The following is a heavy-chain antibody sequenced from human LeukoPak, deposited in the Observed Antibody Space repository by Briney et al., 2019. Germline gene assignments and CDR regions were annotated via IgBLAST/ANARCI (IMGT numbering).Heavy chain of an antibody. Sequence: GGSLRLSCAASGFTFSSYWMSWVRQAPGKGLEWVANIKQDGSEKYYVDSVKGRFTISRDNSKNTLYLQMNSLRVEDTALYYCATPPTVTTINFWGQGTLVTVSS. V-gene: IGHV3-7*03. J-gene: IGHJ4*02. CDR2: IKQDGSEK. CDR1: GFTFSSYW. D-gene: IGHD4-11*01. CDR3: ATPPTVTTINF.